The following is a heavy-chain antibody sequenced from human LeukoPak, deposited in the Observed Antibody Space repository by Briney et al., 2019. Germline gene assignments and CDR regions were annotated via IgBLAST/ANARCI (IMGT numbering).Heavy chain of an antibody. D-gene: IGHD3-16*01. CDR3: AKDRLGGPYFFHY. Sequence: GGSLRLSCAASGFSFSSYVMSWVRQAPGKGLEWVSSISGTGDTTYYADSVKGRFTISRDNSKNTLYLQINSLRAEDTAVYFCAKDRLGGPYFFHYWGQGTLVTVSS. CDR2: ISGTGDTT. V-gene: IGHV3-23*01. J-gene: IGHJ4*02. CDR1: GFSFSSYV.